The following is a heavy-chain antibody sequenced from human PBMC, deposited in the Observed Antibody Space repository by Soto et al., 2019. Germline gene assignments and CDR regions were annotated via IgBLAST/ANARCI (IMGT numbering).Heavy chain of an antibody. CDR2: ISSSGGTT. CDR1: GFTFSSFA. D-gene: IGHD3-3*01. J-gene: IGHJ4*02. CDR3: ARVPYYDFWSGYDFDY. V-gene: IGHV3-23*01. Sequence: PGGSLRLSCAVSGFTFSSFAMSWVRQAPGKGLEWVSVISSSGGTTYYTDSVKGRFTISRDNSKNTLYLQMNSLRAEDTAVYYCARVPYYDFWSGYDFDYWGQGTLVTVSS.